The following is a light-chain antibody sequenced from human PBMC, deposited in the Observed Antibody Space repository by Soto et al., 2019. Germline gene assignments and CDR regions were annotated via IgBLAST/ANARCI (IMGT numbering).Light chain of an antibody. J-gene: IGKJ5*01. CDR2: GAS. CDR1: QSVTSY. V-gene: IGKV3-11*01. CDR3: QQRSSRPPT. Sequence: DIEMTQSPCTLSSSPGDRATISCRASQSVTSYLAWYQQKRGQAPRLLIFGASTRATGIPGRFRGSRSGTDFTLTISSLEPEDFAAYYCQQRSSRPPTFGRGTRLEIK.